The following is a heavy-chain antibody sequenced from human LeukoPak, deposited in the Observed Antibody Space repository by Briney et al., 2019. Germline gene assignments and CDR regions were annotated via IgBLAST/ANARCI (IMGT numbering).Heavy chain of an antibody. CDR3: ARVRGSYATDY. D-gene: IGHD3-16*01. V-gene: IGHV3-11*04. Sequence: PGGSLRLSCAASGFTFSDYYMSWIRRAPGKGLEWVSYISSSGSTTSYADSVKGRFTISRDNAKNSLYLQMNSLRAEDTAVYYCARVRGSYATDYWGQGTLVTVSS. CDR1: GFTFSDYY. J-gene: IGHJ4*02. CDR2: ISSSGSTT.